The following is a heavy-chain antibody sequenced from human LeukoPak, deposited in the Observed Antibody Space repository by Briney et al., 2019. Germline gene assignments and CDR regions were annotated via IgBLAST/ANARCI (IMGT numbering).Heavy chain of an antibody. Sequence: SETLSLTCTVSGGSISSYYWSWIRQPPGKGPEWIGYIYYSGSTNYNPSLKSRVTISVDTSKNQFSLKLSSVTAADTAVYYCARDCSGGSCYGAFDIWGQGTMVTVSS. CDR1: GGSISSYY. V-gene: IGHV4-59*01. D-gene: IGHD2-15*01. CDR2: IYYSGST. CDR3: ARDCSGGSCYGAFDI. J-gene: IGHJ3*02.